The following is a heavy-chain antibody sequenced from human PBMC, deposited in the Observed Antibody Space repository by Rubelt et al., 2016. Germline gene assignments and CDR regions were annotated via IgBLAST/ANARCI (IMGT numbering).Heavy chain of an antibody. CDR3: ARLSPYDSSGYWPGSDY. D-gene: IGHD3-22*01. Sequence: VAFIRYDGSNKYYADSVKGRFTISRDNSKNTLYLQMNSLRAEDTALYYCARLSPYDSSGYWPGSDYWGQGTLVTVSS. CDR2: IRYDGSNK. V-gene: IGHV3-33*01. J-gene: IGHJ4*02.